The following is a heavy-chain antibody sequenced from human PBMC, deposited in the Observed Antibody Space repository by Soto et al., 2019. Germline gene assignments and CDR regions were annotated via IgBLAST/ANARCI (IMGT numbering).Heavy chain of an antibody. CDR3: AGGVTAGVEY. CDR2: MQPSSGRT. Sequence: QVQLVQSGAEVSEPGASVKVSCKASGYSFTSLDINWVRQTTGQGLEWMGWMQPSSGRTGYAQKFQGRVRMTRDTSINTAYMELSSLTSDDTAFYYCAGGVTAGVEYWGQGTLVSVSS. V-gene: IGHV1-8*01. CDR1: GYSFTSLD. D-gene: IGHD1-26*01. J-gene: IGHJ4*02.